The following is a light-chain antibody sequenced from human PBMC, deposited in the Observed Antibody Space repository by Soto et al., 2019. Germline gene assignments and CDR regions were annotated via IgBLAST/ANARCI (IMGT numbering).Light chain of an antibody. Sequence: QSALTQPASVSGSPGQSITISCTGTSSDAGNYNFVSWYQQHPGKAPKVIIHEDSTRPSGVSNRIPGSKSGNTASLTICGLPVEDEADYYCCSYAGSSTSWVFGGRTKLTVL. J-gene: IGLJ3*02. V-gene: IGLV2-23*01. CDR1: SSDAGNYNF. CDR3: CSYAGSSTSWV. CDR2: EDS.